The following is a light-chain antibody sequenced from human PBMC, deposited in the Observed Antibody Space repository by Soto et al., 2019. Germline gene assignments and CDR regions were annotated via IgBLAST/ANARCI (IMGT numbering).Light chain of an antibody. Sequence: EIVLTQSPANLSLSPGERATLSCRASQSVNSYLAWYQQKPGQAPRLLIYGASSRATGIPARFSGRGSGTDFTITISSLEPEDFAVYYCQHRGKWPRTFGQGTKLEIK. CDR3: QHRGKWPRT. CDR1: QSVNSY. J-gene: IGKJ2*01. V-gene: IGKV3-11*01. CDR2: GAS.